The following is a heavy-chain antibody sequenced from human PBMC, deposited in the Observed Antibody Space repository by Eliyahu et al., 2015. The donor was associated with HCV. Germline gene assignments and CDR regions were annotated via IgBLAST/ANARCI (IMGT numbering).Heavy chain of an antibody. CDR1: GXSITTYY. CDR2: IHXSGST. V-gene: IGHV4-59*01. D-gene: IGHD6-19*01. J-gene: IGHJ5*02. Sequence: QVQLQESGPGLVKPSETLSLTCTVSGXSITTYYXXWXRQPPGKGLEWIGYIHXSGSTNYNPSLKSRVTISIDTSKNQFSLNLTSVTAADTAMYYCASGGGGIAVTGTGGWFDPWGQGTLVTVSS. CDR3: ASGGGGIAVTGTGGWFDP.